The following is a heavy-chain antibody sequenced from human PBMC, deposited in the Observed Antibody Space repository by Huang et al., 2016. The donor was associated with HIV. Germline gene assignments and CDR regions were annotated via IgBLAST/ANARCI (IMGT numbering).Heavy chain of an antibody. CDR2: INHRGST. CDR3: ARERMMSWLDDHDAFDI. Sequence: QVQLQQWGAGLLKPSETPSLTCAVYGGSFSGYYWSWIRQSPGKGLEWIGEINHRGSTNSTPSLKSRLTISVDTSKNQFSLKLSFVTAADTAVYYCARERMMSWLDDHDAFDIWGQGTMVTVSS. J-gene: IGHJ3*02. D-gene: IGHD1-1*01. V-gene: IGHV4-34*01. CDR1: GGSFSGYY.